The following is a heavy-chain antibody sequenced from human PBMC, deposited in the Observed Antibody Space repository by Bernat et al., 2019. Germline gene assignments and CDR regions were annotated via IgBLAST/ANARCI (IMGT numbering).Heavy chain of an antibody. CDR2: IRFDGTMI. J-gene: IGHJ5*02. Sequence: QVQLVESGGGVVQPGTPLRLSCAASGFTFSNYGMHWVRQAPGKGLEWVAVIRFDGTMIFYADSVKGRFTISRANSKTTLYLQMDSLRAKDTALYCCAGDGCARSSGCYIYNWFDAWGQGTLVTVSS. V-gene: IGHV3-33*01. CDR3: AGDGCARSSGCYIYNWFDA. CDR1: GFTFSNYG. D-gene: IGHD2-2*02.